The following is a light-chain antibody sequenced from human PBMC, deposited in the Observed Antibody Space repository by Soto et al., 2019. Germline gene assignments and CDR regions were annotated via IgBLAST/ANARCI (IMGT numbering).Light chain of an antibody. J-gene: IGKJ4*01. CDR2: DAS. CDR1: QSVSSY. Sequence: EIVMTQSPATLSLSPVERATLSCMASQSVSSYLAWYQQKPGQAPRLLIYDASNRATGIPARFSGSGSGTDFTLTISSLEPEDFAVYYCQQRSNWQLTFGGGTKVDIK. CDR3: QQRSNWQLT. V-gene: IGKV3-11*01.